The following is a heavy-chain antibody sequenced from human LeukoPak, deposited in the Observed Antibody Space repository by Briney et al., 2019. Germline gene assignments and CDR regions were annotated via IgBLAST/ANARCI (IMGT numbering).Heavy chain of an antibody. J-gene: IGHJ4*02. CDR2: ISSSSSYI. CDR3: ARADYYYDSRGYYYLDY. D-gene: IGHD3-22*01. Sequence: GGSLRLSCAASGFTFSSYSMNWVRQAPGKGLEWVSSISSSSSYIYYADSVKGRFTISRDNAKKSLYLQMNSLRAEDAAVYYCARADYYYDSRGYYYLDYWGQGTLVTVSS. V-gene: IGHV3-21*01. CDR1: GFTFSSYS.